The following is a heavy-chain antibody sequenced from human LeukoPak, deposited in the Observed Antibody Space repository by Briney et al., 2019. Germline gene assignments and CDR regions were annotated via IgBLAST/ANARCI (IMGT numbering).Heavy chain of an antibody. D-gene: IGHD1-7*01. Sequence: SETLSLTCTVSGGPISSYYWSWIRQPPGKGLEWIGYIYYSGSTNYNPSLKSRVTISVDTSKNQFSLKLSSATAADTAVYYCARDNWNYGSSMDVWGQGTTVTVSS. CDR3: ARDNWNYGSSMDV. CDR1: GGPISSYY. CDR2: IYYSGST. J-gene: IGHJ6*02. V-gene: IGHV4-59*01.